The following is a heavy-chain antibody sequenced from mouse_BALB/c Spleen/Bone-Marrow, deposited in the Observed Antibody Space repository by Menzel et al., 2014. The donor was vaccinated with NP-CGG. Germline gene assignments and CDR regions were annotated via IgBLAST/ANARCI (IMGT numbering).Heavy chain of an antibody. V-gene: IGHV1-7*01. CDR3: ARYYRYDGFAY. Sequence: VQLQHSGAELAKPGASVKMSCKASGYTFTSYWMHWVKQRPEQGLEWIGYINPSTGYTEYNQKFKDKATLTADKSSSTAYMQLSGLTSEDSAVYYCARYYRYDGFAYWGQGTLVTVSA. D-gene: IGHD2-14*01. CDR1: GYTFTSYW. CDR2: INPSTGYT. J-gene: IGHJ3*01.